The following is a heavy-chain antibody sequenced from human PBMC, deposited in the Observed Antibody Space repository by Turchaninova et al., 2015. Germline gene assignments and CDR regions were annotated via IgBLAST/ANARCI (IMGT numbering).Heavy chain of an antibody. V-gene: IGHV6-1*01. J-gene: IGHJ4*02. Sequence: QVQLQQSGPGLVKPSQTLSLTCAISGDSVSSSSAAWNWIGQSPSTGLEGLGGNYYRSRWYNDYELVVKIRIPINHNTSGNQVSLRVNSVTPEGTAVYYCARGGTYFKGFEFWGQGALVTVSS. D-gene: IGHD1-26*01. CDR1: GDSVSSSSAA. CDR3: ARGGTYFKGFEF. CDR2: NYYRSRWYN.